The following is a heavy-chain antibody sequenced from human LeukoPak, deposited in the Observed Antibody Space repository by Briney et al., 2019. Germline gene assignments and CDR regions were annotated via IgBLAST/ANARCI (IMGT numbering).Heavy chain of an antibody. J-gene: IGHJ3*02. CDR3: ARETPYSSSTKIPRAHDAFDI. CDR1: GFTFSNYA. CDR2: ISGSGSST. Sequence: GGSLRLSCAASGFTFSNYAMTWVRQAPGKGLEWVSGISGSGSSTYYADSVKGRFTLSRDYPKNTLYLQMNSLRAEDTAVYYCARETPYSSSTKIPRAHDAFDIWGQGTMVTVSS. D-gene: IGHD6-19*01. V-gene: IGHV3-23*01.